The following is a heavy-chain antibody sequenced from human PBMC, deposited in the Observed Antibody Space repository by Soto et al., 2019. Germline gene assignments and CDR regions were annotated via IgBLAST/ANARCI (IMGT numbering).Heavy chain of an antibody. D-gene: IGHD6-13*01. CDR1: GFTFSNYA. V-gene: IGHV3-23*01. CDR2: ISGSGGTT. CDR3: AKENGGYSSSWYFAFDI. Sequence: EVQLLESGGGLVQPGGSLRLSCAASGFTFSNYAMSWVRQAPGKGLEWVSAISGSGGTTYYADSVKGRFTISRDNSKNTLYLQINSLRAEDTAVYYCAKENGGYSSSWYFAFDIWGQGTMVTVSS. J-gene: IGHJ3*02.